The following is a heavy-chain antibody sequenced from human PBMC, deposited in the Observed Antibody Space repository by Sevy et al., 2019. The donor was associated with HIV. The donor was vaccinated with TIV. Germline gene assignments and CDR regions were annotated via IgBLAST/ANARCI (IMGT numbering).Heavy chain of an antibody. CDR2: IIPRVGLT. CDR3: ASVRPCGGDCYFFDS. V-gene: IGHV1-69*10. Sequence: ASVKVSFKASGGSLSNYGMNWVRQAHGQGLEWTGGIIPRVGLTNYAQKFQDRVTITAHESTSTVYIEVRRLTSEDTGVSYCASVRPCGGDCYFFDSWGQGTLVTVSS. J-gene: IGHJ4*02. D-gene: IGHD2-21*01. CDR1: GGSLSNYG.